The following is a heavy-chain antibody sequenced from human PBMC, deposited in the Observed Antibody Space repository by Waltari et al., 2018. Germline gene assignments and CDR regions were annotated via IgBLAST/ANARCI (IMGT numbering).Heavy chain of an antibody. CDR3: ARVGYPGSGSGYRDAFDI. V-gene: IGHV1-69*01. D-gene: IGHD3-22*01. CDR1: GGSFSNYG. J-gene: IGHJ3*02. CDR2: FLPGFGLA. Sequence: QVQLLQSGAEVKKPGSSVTVSCRASGGSFSNYGLSWVRQAPGQGPGWMGVFLPGFGLAKSAPNFQARVTITADESTATTYMELSGLRSEDTAVYYCARVGYPGSGSGYRDAFDIWGQGTLVTVSS.